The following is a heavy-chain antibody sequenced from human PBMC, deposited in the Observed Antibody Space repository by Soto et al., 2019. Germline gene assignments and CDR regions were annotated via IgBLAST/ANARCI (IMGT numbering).Heavy chain of an antibody. D-gene: IGHD3-22*01. CDR1: GFTFSSYG. CDR3: ARDTDYYDSSGYYLYDAFDI. V-gene: IGHV3-33*01. J-gene: IGHJ3*02. Sequence: GGSLRLSCAASGFTFSSYGMHWVRQAPGKGLEWVAVIWYDGSNKYYADSVKGRFTISRDNSKNTLYLQMNSLRAEDTAVYYCARDTDYYDSSGYYLYDAFDIWGQGTMVTVSS. CDR2: IWYDGSNK.